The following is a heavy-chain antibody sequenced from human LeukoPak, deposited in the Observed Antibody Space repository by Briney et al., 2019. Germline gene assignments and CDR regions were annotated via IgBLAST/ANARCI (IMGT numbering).Heavy chain of an antibody. CDR2: ISSGGSI. Sequence: GGSLRLSCVASGFSFNNHEMNWVRQAPGKGLEWVSYISSGGSIYYADSVKGRFTISRDNAKYSLYLQMNSLRAEDTAVYYCARISTNTWYNFDYWGQGTLVTVSS. CDR1: GFSFNNHE. D-gene: IGHD2-2*01. V-gene: IGHV3-48*03. J-gene: IGHJ4*02. CDR3: ARISTNTWYNFDY.